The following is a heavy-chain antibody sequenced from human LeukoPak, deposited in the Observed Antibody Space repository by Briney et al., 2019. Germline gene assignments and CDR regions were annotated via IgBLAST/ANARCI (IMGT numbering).Heavy chain of an antibody. CDR2: ITYDGLNK. D-gene: IGHD3-10*01. V-gene: IGHV3-30*01. J-gene: IGHJ4*02. CDR1: GFTFNSHA. CDR3: TRSFGSGSYPTWFDY. Sequence: GGSLRLSCSASGFTFNSHAMHWVRQSPGEGLEWVAVITYDGLNKYYPDSVKGRFTISRDNSKNTLYLQMNSLRVEDTAVYYCTRSFGSGSYPTWFDYWGQGSLVTVSS.